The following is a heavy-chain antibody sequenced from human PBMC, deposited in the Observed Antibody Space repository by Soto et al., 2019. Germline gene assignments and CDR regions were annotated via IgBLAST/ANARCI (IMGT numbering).Heavy chain of an antibody. V-gene: IGHV1-46*01. D-gene: IGHD3-10*01. J-gene: IGHJ6*02. CDR2: INPSGGST. CDR3: ARDESLDV. CDR1: GYTFTSYS. Sequence: ASVKVSCKASGYTFTSYSMHWVRQAPGQGLEWMGMINPSGGSTTYAQKFQDRVTMTRDTSTSTVYMEVSSLRSEDTAVYYCARDESLDVGGQGTTVTVSS.